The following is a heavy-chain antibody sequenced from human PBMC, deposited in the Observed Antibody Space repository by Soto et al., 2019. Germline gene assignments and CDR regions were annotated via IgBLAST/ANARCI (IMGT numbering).Heavy chain of an antibody. V-gene: IGHV1-18*01. J-gene: IGHJ6*02. D-gene: IGHD3-22*01. Sequence: ASVKVSCKASGYTFTSYGISWVRQAPGQGLEWMGWISAYNCNTNYAQKLQGRVTMTTDTSKSTAYMELRSLRSDDTAVYYCARGGRHDSSGYYLPFSGMDVWGQGTTVTVSS. CDR3: ARGGRHDSSGYYLPFSGMDV. CDR1: GYTFTSYG. CDR2: ISAYNCNT.